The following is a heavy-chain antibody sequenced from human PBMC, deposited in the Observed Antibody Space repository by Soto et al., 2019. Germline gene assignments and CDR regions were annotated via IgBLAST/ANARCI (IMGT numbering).Heavy chain of an antibody. CDR2: IYWNDDK. V-gene: IGHV2-5*01. CDR1: GFSLSTSGVG. J-gene: IGHJ3*01. CDR3: AHRSVDNDAFDV. D-gene: IGHD3-9*01. Sequence: QITLKESGPPLVKPTQTLTLTCTFSGFSLSTSGVGVGWIRQPPGKALEWLALIYWNDDKHHSPSLKSRLTSAKDTSKNQEVLTMTNMDPVDTATYYCAHRSVDNDAFDVWGQGTMVTVSS.